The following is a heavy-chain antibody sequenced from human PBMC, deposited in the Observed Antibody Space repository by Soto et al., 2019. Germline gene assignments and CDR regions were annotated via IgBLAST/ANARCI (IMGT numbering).Heavy chain of an antibody. CDR1: GFTFSSYG. CDR3: ATGGRFFVVVTRPGYYYGMDV. CDR2: ISYDGSNK. Sequence: GGSLRLSCAASGFTFSSYGMHWVRQAPGKGLEWVAVISYDGSNKYYADSVKGRFTISRDNSKNTLYLQMNSLRAEDTAVYYCATGGRFFVVVTRPGYYYGMDVWGQGTTVTVSS. J-gene: IGHJ6*02. D-gene: IGHD2-21*02. V-gene: IGHV3-30*03.